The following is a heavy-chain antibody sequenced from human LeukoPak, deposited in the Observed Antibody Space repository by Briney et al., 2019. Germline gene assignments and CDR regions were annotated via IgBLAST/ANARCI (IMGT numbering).Heavy chain of an antibody. D-gene: IGHD3-10*01. Sequence: SETLSLTCTVSGGSISSYYWSWIRQPPGKGLEWIGYIYYSGSTNYNPSLKSRVTISVDTSKNQFSLKLSSVTAADTAVYYCARGIRYYGSGSRPYYYYGMDVWGQGTTVTVSS. J-gene: IGHJ6*02. V-gene: IGHV4-59*01. CDR2: IYYSGST. CDR3: ARGIRYYGSGSRPYYYYGMDV. CDR1: GGSISSYY.